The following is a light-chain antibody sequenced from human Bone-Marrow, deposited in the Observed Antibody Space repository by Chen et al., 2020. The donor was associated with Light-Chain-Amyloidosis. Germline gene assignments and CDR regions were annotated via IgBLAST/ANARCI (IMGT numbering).Light chain of an antibody. Sequence: SYELTQPPSVSVSPGQTARITCSGDDLPTKYAYWYQQKPGQAPVLVIHRDTERPSGIAERFSGYSSGKTATVTISGVQADDEADYHCQSADSSGTYEVIFGGGTKLTVL. V-gene: IGLV3-25*03. CDR2: RDT. CDR1: DLPTKY. CDR3: QSADSSGTYEVI. J-gene: IGLJ2*01.